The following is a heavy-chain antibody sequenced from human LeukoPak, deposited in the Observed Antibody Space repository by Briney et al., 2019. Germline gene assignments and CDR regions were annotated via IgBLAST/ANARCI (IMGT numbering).Heavy chain of an antibody. D-gene: IGHD2-2*01. Sequence: GASVKVSCKASGYTFTGYYMHWVRQAPGQGLEWMGWINPNSGGTNYAQKFQGRVTMTRGTSISTAYMELSRLRSDDTAVYYCARDRFPARLVPAARGFDYWGQGTLVTVSS. CDR1: GYTFTGYY. J-gene: IGHJ4*02. V-gene: IGHV1-2*02. CDR2: INPNSGGT. CDR3: ARDRFPARLVPAARGFDY.